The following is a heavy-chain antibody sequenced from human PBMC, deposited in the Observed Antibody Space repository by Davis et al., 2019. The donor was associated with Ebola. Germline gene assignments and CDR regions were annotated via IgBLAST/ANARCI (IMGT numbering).Heavy chain of an antibody. J-gene: IGHJ3*02. D-gene: IGHD2-2*01. CDR3: ARKTVDIVVVPAATGAFDI. Sequence: ASVKVSCKVSGYTLTDLSMHWVRQAPGTGLEWMGGFDPEDGETIYAQKFQGRVTMTEDTSTDTAYMELSSLRSEDTAVYYCARKTVDIVVVPAATGAFDIWGQGTMVTVSS. CDR2: FDPEDGET. V-gene: IGHV1-24*01. CDR1: GYTLTDLS.